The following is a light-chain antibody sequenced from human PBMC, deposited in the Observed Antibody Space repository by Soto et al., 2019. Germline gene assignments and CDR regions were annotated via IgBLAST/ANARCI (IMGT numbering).Light chain of an antibody. Sequence: QSVLTQPPSVSGAPGQRVTISCTGSGSNIGAGYDVHWYQQLPGTAPKLPIYGNSNRPSGVPDRFSGSKSGTSASLAITGLQAEDEADYYCQSYDSSLRDNYVFGTGTKVTVL. V-gene: IGLV1-40*01. CDR3: QSYDSSLRDNYV. CDR2: GNS. CDR1: GSNIGAGYD. J-gene: IGLJ1*01.